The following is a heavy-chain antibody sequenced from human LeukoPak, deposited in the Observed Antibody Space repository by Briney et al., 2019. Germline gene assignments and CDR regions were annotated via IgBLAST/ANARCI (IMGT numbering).Heavy chain of an antibody. V-gene: IGHV1-69*04. J-gene: IGHJ3*02. CDR3: ARARKQLTTKPDAFDI. D-gene: IGHD4-17*01. CDR1: GGTFSSYA. CDR2: IIPILGIA. Sequence: SVTVSCKASGGTFSSYAISWVRQAPGQGLEWMGRIIPILGIANYAQKFQGRVTITADKSTSTAYMELSSLRSEDTAVYYCARARKQLTTKPDAFDIWGQGTMVTVSS.